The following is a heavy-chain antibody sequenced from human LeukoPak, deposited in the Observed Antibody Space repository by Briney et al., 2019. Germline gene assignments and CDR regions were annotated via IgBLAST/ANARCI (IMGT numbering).Heavy chain of an antibody. J-gene: IGHJ4*02. D-gene: IGHD4-23*01. Sequence: PGGSLRLSCAASGFTFSSYAMGVVRQAPGKGLEWVSVISGSGGSSYYADSVKGRFTISRDNSKNTLYLQMNSLRAEDTAVYNSAKYQVLSYGGLDYWGQGTLVTVSS. CDR1: GFTFSSYA. CDR2: ISGSGGSS. CDR3: AKYQVLSYGGLDY. V-gene: IGHV3-23*01.